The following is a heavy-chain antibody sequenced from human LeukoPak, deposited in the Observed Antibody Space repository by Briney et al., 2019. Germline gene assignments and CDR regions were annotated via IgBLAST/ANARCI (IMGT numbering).Heavy chain of an antibody. CDR2: INHSGST. J-gene: IGHJ5*02. D-gene: IGHD3-22*01. V-gene: IGHV4-34*01. CDR3: ARGEPHYYYDSSGYYYP. Sequence: PSETLSLTCAVYGGSFSGYYWSWIRQPPGNGLEWIGEINHSGSTNYNPSLKSRVTISVDTSKNQFSLKLSSVTAADTAVYYCARGEPHYYYDSSGYYYPWGQGTLVTVSS. CDR1: GGSFSGYY.